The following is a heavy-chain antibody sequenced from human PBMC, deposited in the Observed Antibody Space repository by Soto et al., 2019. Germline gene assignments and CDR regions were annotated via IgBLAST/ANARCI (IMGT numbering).Heavy chain of an antibody. Sequence: QITLKESGPTLLKPTQTLTLTCTFSGFSLSSSGVGVGWIRQPPGKALEWLALIYWDDDKRYSPSLKSRLAITKDTSKNQVVLTMTNMDPVDTATYYCAHRLCGSSCYWDGGYFNYWGQGSLVTVSS. V-gene: IGHV2-5*02. D-gene: IGHD2-15*01. J-gene: IGHJ4*02. CDR3: AHRLCGSSCYWDGGYFNY. CDR2: IYWDDDK. CDR1: GFSLSSSGVG.